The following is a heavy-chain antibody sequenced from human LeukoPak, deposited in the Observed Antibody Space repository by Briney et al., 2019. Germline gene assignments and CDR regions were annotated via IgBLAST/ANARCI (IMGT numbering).Heavy chain of an antibody. CDR3: AKVVPTYDMYYYDSSGPS. Sequence: GGSLRLSCATSGFTFNRFGMHWVRQAPGKGLEWEAVIWYDGSNKDYADSVKGRFTISRDNSKNTLYLQMNSLRAEGTAVYYCAKVVPTYDMYYYDSSGPSWGQGTMVTVSS. V-gene: IGHV3-33*06. D-gene: IGHD3-22*01. CDR2: IWYDGSNK. CDR1: GFTFNRFG. J-gene: IGHJ3*01.